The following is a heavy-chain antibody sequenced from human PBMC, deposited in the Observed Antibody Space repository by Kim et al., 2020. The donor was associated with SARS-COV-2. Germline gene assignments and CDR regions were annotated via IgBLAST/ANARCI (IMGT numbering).Heavy chain of an antibody. CDR1: GFTFDDYA. CDR2: ISWNSGSI. Sequence: GGSLRLSCAASGFTFDDYAMHWVRQAPGKGLEWVSGISWNSGSIGYADSVKGRFTISRDNAKNSLYLQMNSLRAEDTALYYCAIAAAGTFDYWGQGTLVTVSS. J-gene: IGHJ4*02. D-gene: IGHD6-13*01. CDR3: AIAAAGTFDY. V-gene: IGHV3-9*01.